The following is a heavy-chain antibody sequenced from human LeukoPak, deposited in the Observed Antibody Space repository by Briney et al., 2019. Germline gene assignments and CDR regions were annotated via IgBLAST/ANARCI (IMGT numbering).Heavy chain of an antibody. Sequence: SETLSLTCTVSGGSISDDYYWSWIRQPPGKGLEWIGFIYYSGSTYYNPSLKSQLTISVDTSKNQFSLKLSSETAADTAVYYCARRGGGGNPTDGAFDIWGQGTIVTVSS. CDR1: GGSISDDYY. V-gene: IGHV4-30-4*01. D-gene: IGHD4-23*01. CDR3: ARRGGGGNPTDGAFDI. J-gene: IGHJ3*02. CDR2: IYYSGST.